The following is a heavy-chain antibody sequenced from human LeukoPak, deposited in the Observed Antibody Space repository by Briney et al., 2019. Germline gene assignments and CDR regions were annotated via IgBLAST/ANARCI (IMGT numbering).Heavy chain of an antibody. CDR3: ARDVPGTPGGDY. CDR1: GFTFSSYA. V-gene: IGHV3-30-3*01. J-gene: IGHJ4*02. D-gene: IGHD6-19*01. Sequence: GGSLRLSSAASGFTFSSYAMHWVRQAPGKGLEWVAVLSYDVNNKYYAESVKGRFTISRDNSRNTLYLQMNSLRAEDTAVYYCARDVPGTPGGDYWGQGTQVTVSS. CDR2: LSYDVNNK.